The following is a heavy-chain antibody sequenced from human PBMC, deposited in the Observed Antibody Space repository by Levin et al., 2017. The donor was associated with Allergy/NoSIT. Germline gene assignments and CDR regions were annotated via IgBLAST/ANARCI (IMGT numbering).Heavy chain of an antibody. V-gene: IGHV4-38-2*01. CDR3: ARGYYDLWSGYYTDYYYGMDG. D-gene: IGHD3-3*01. Sequence: SETLSLTCGVSGYSISSGYYWGWIRQPPGKGLEWIGSIYHSGSTHYNPSLKSRVTISVDTSKNQFSLKLSSVTAADTAVYYCARGYYDLWSGYYTDYYYGMDGWGQGTTVTVSS. CDR2: IYHSGST. J-gene: IGHJ6*02. CDR1: GYSISSGYY.